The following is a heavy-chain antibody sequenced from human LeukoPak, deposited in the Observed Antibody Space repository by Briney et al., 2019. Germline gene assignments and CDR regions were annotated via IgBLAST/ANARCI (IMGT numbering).Heavy chain of an antibody. D-gene: IGHD3-22*01. J-gene: IGHJ4*02. Sequence: KPSETLSLTCTVSGGSITSSSYYWGWIRQPPGKGLEWIGSIYYSGSTYYNPSLKSRVTISVDTSKNQFSLKLSSVTAADTAVYYCARSESRIYDSSGSPDYWGQGALVTVSS. V-gene: IGHV4-39*07. CDR1: GGSITSSSYY. CDR3: ARSESRIYDSSGSPDY. CDR2: IYYSGST.